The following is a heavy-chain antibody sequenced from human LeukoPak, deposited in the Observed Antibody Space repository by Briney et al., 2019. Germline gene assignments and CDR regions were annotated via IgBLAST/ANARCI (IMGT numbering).Heavy chain of an antibody. D-gene: IGHD6-19*01. Sequence: SETLSLTCSVSGYSISSAYYWGWIRQPPGKGLEWIGTMYHSGSTNYNPSLKSRVTISVDTSKNQFSLKLSSVTAADTAVYYCARENGSSGWYGGTFGTNAFDIWGQGTMVTVSS. J-gene: IGHJ3*02. CDR1: GYSISSAYY. V-gene: IGHV4-38-2*02. CDR3: ARENGSSGWYGGTFGTNAFDI. CDR2: MYHSGST.